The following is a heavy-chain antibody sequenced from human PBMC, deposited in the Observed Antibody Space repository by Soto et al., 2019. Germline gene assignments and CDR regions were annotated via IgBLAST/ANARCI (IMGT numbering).Heavy chain of an antibody. J-gene: IGHJ3*02. D-gene: IGHD2-2*01. Sequence: QVQLVQSGAEVKKPGASVKVSCKASGYTFTSYDINWVRQATGQGLEWMGWMNPNSGNTGYAQKFQGRVTMTRNTSISTAYMELSSLRSEDTAVYYCVLGYCSSTSCYYRRNDAFDIWGQGTMVTVSS. CDR1: GYTFTSYD. CDR2: MNPNSGNT. CDR3: VLGYCSSTSCYYRRNDAFDI. V-gene: IGHV1-8*01.